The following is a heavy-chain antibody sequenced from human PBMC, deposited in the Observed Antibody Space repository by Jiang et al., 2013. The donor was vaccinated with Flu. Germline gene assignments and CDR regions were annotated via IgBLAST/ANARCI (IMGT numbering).Heavy chain of an antibody. Sequence: QTLSLTCAISGDNIASNSAAWHWIRQSPSRGLEWLGRTYYRSKWYNDYAVSVKSRITINPDTSKNQFSLQLNSVTPEDTAVYYCARGDMLGVVGAPPGEDYYYGMDVWGQGTTVTVSS. CDR2: TYYRSKWYN. J-gene: IGHJ6*02. CDR3: ARGDMLGVVGAPPGEDYYYGMDV. D-gene: IGHD1-26*01. V-gene: IGHV6-1*01. CDR1: GDNIASNSAA.